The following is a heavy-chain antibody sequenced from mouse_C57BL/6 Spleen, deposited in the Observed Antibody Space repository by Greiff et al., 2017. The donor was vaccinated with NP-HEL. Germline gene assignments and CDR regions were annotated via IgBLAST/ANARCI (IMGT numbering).Heavy chain of an antibody. J-gene: IGHJ4*01. V-gene: IGHV5-17*01. CDR3: ARIPYYEKHAMDY. CDR1: GFTFSDYG. Sequence: EVQRVESGGGLVKPGGSLKLSCAASGFTFSDYGMHWVRQAPEKGLEWVAYISSGSSTIYYADTVKGRFTISRDNAKNTLFLQMTSLRSEDTAMYYCARIPYYEKHAMDYWGQGTSVTVSS. CDR2: ISSGSSTI. D-gene: IGHD1-1*02.